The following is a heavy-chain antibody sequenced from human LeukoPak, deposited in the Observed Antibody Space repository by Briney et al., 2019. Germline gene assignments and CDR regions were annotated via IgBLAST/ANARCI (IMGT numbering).Heavy chain of an antibody. J-gene: IGHJ4*02. Sequence: PSETLSLTCAVYGGSFSGYYWSWIRQPPGKGLEWIGEINHSGSTNYNPSLKSRVTISVDTSKNQFSLKLSSVTAADTAVYYCAKDLIRIAAAGRLTDYWGQGTLVTVSS. CDR1: GGSFSGYY. CDR3: AKDLIRIAAAGRLTDY. D-gene: IGHD6-13*01. V-gene: IGHV4-34*01. CDR2: INHSGST.